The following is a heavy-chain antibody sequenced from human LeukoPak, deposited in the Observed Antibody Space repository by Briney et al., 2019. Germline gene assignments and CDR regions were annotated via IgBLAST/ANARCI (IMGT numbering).Heavy chain of an antibody. D-gene: IGHD2-21*02. CDR1: GFTFSRHA. V-gene: IGHV3-23*01. CDR3: AKETGGDDSAYFDH. CDR2: ITSSGRTA. Sequence: GGSLRLSCGASGFTFSRHAMSWVRQAPGKGLEWVSVITSSGRTAYYGDSVKGRFTMSRDNSKNKLYLQMNSLRPEDTAVYYCAKETGGDDSAYFDHWGQGTLVTVSS. J-gene: IGHJ4*02.